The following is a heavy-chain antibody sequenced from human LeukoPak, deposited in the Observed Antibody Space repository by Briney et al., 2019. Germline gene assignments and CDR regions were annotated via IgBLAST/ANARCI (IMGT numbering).Heavy chain of an antibody. J-gene: IGHJ6*03. V-gene: IGHV3-21*01. CDR2: ISCRSSHI. D-gene: IGHD1-1*01. CDR3: ARVAQGASTENYYYYYMDV. Sequence: GGSLRLSCAASGFAFNSYSIKWVRQAPGKGLEWVSSISCRSSHIYYADSVKGRFTISRDNAKNSLDLQMSSLRAEDTAVYYCARVAQGASTENYYYYYMDVWGKGTTVTVSS. CDR1: GFAFNSYS.